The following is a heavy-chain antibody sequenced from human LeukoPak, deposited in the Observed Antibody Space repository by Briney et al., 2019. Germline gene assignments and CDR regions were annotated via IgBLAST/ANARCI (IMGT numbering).Heavy chain of an antibody. CDR1: GGSISSSSYY. CDR2: IYYSGST. CDR3: ARRTAGIQSFDP. V-gene: IGHV4-39*01. J-gene: IGHJ5*02. Sequence: SETLSLTCTVSGGSISSSSYYWGWIRQPPGQGLEWIGSIYYSGSTYYNPSLKSRVTISVDTSKNQFSLKLSSVTAADTAVYYCARRTAGIQSFDPWGQGTLVTVSS. D-gene: IGHD2-2*02.